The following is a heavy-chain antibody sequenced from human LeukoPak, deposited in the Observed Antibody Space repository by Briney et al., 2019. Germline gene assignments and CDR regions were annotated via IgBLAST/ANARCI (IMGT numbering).Heavy chain of an antibody. J-gene: IGHJ3*01. CDR2: IKQDGSEK. CDR3: ARVYSSSSGKNAFDV. Sequence: GGSLRLSCAASGFTFSSYWMSWVRQAPGKGLEWVANIKQDGSEKYYVDSVKGRFTISRDNAKNSLYLQMDSLRAGDTAVYYCARVYSSSSGKNAFDVWGQGTLVTVSS. D-gene: IGHD6-6*01. V-gene: IGHV3-7*03. CDR1: GFTFSSYW.